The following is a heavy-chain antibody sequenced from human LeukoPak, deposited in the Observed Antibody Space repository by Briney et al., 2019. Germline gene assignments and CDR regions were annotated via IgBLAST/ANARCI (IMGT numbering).Heavy chain of an antibody. V-gene: IGHV1-2*02. CDR1: GYTFTGYY. D-gene: IGHD2-15*01. J-gene: IGHJ6*03. Sequence: GASVKVSCKASGYTFTGYYMHWVRQAPGQGLEWMGWINPNSGATNYAPKFQGRVTMTRDTSISTAYMELNSLKSDDTAVYFCARGVVAATFYYYMDVWGKGTTVTVSS. CDR2: INPNSGAT. CDR3: ARGVVAATFYYYMDV.